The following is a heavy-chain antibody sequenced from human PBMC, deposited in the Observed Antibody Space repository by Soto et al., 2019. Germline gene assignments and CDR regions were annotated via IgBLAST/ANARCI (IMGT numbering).Heavy chain of an antibody. V-gene: IGHV1-69*13. J-gene: IGHJ4*02. D-gene: IGHD1-1*01. Sequence: GASVKVSCKASGGTFSSYAISWMRQAPGQGLEWMGGIIPIFGTANYAQKFQGRVTITADESTSTAHMELSSLRSEDTAVYYCARRLWEERRYYFDYWGQGTLVTVSS. CDR1: GGTFSSYA. CDR3: ARRLWEERRYYFDY. CDR2: IIPIFGTA.